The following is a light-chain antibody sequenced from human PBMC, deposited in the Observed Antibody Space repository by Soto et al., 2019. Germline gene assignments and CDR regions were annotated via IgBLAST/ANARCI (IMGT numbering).Light chain of an antibody. J-gene: IGKJ5*01. CDR3: QQANSFPT. CDR1: QSISFY. Sequence: DIQMTQSPSSLSASIGDRVTITCRASQSISFYLNWYQQKAGAAPRLLIYAATTLQSGVPSRFTGGGSGADFTLTVSSLQPEDFATYYCQQANSFPTFGQGTRLEIK. V-gene: IGKV1-39*01. CDR2: AAT.